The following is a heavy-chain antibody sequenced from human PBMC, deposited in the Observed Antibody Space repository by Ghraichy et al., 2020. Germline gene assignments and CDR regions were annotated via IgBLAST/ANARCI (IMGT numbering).Heavy chain of an antibody. J-gene: IGHJ6*02. D-gene: IGHD6-19*01. CDR3: ARGSGWYSHYYYYYGMDV. Sequence: GGSLRLSCAASGFTFSSYWMSWVRQAPGKGLEWVANIKQDGSEKYYVDSVKGRFTISRDNAKNSLYLQMNSLRAEDTAVYYCARGSGWYSHYYYYYGMDVGGQGTTVTVSS. CDR1: GFTFSSYW. V-gene: IGHV3-7*03. CDR2: IKQDGSEK.